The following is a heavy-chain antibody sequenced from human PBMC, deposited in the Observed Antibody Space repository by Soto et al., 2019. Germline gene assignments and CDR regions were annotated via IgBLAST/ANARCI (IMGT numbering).Heavy chain of an antibody. CDR2: IYPGDSDT. CDR1: GYSFTSYW. Sequence: EESLRSSCQVSGYSFTSYWIGWVLQMPGKGLESTGIIYPGDSDTRYSPSFQGQVTISADKSISTAYLQWSSLKASDTAMYYCARHGGYCTNGVCYASRYYYGMDVWGQGTTVTVSS. V-gene: IGHV5-51*01. CDR3: ARHGGYCTNGVCYASRYYYGMDV. J-gene: IGHJ6*02. D-gene: IGHD2-8*01.